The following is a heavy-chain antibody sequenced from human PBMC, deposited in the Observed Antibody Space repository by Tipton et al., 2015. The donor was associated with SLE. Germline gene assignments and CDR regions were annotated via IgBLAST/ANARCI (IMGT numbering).Heavy chain of an antibody. D-gene: IGHD2/OR15-2a*01. CDR2: VFYSGTT. V-gene: IGHV4-39*02. Sequence: TLSLTCTVSGGFINTNNYYWAWVRQPPGKGLDWIGSVFYSGTTYYKTSLRSRVTISIDTSKNHFSLNLSSVTAADTAVYYCARGVAHFYDSGSFDIWGQGTLVTVSS. CDR1: GGFINTNNYY. CDR3: ARGVAHFYDSGSFDI. J-gene: IGHJ3*02.